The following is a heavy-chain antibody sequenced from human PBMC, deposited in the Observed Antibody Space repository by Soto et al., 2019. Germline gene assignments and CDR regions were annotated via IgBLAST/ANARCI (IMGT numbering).Heavy chain of an antibody. CDR1: GYTFTPYF. V-gene: IGHV1-2*07. J-gene: IGHJ5*01. Sequence: ASVQVSYMTCGYTFTPYFIHWGRQAPGPGLEWLGWINLESGDTNSADGFRGGATLTRNTSIPSADMELTSLTSDNTAVYCCARVGCSYASSGSAFAFWGQGTMVTVSS. CDR3: ARVGCSYASSGSAFAF. D-gene: IGHD3-16*01. CDR2: INLESGDT.